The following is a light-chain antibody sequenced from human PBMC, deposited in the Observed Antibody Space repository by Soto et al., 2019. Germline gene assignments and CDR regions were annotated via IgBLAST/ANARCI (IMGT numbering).Light chain of an antibody. CDR2: GAS. CDR1: QNINSY. CDR3: QQSYSFLS. J-gene: IGKJ4*01. Sequence: DIQMTQSPSSLSASVGDRVTITCRASQNINSYLSWYQQKPGKAPRLLIYGASSLQVGVPSRFIGSGSGTDFTLTITSLQPEDFATYYCQQSYSFLSFAGGTKVDIK. V-gene: IGKV1-39*01.